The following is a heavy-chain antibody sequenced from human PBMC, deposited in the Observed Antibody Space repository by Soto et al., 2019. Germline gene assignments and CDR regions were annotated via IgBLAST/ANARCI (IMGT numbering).Heavy chain of an antibody. CDR1: VFTFNDAW. Sequence: PGWSLRLSCASSVFTFNDAWMSWVRQAPGKGLEWVGRIKSKTDGGTTDYAALVKGRFTISRDDSKNTLYLQMNSLKTEDTAVYYCTKILRAGNTSTLDYWGQGTLVTVSS. CDR3: TKILRAGNTSTLDY. D-gene: IGHD6-13*01. CDR2: IKSKTDGGTT. J-gene: IGHJ4*02. V-gene: IGHV3-15*01.